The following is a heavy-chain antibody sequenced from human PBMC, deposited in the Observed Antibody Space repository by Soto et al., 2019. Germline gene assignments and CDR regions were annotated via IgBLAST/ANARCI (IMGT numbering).Heavy chain of an antibody. D-gene: IGHD5-12*01. V-gene: IGHV1-69*13. CDR3: ARGGYNTLPPYYYYYGMDV. J-gene: IGHJ6*02. CDR1: GGTFSSYA. Sequence: SVKVSFKASGGTFSSYAISWVRQAPGQGLEWMGGIIPIFGTANYAKKFQGRVTITADESTSTAYMELSSLRSEDTAVYYCARGGYNTLPPYYYYYGMDVWGQGTTVTVSS. CDR2: IIPIFGTA.